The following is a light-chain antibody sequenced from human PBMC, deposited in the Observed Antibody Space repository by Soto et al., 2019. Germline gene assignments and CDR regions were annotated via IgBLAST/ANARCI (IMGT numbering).Light chain of an antibody. CDR3: QQYGGSPLFT. J-gene: IGKJ3*01. V-gene: IGKV3-20*01. CDR1: QGVTPAY. Sequence: EIVLTQSPGTLSLSPGERATLSCRASQGVTPAYLAWYQHKPGQAPRLIIYGASNSATGIPDRFSGSRSGTDFTLTISRLEHEDVAVYSCQQYGGSPLFTFGPGTRVDFK. CDR2: GAS.